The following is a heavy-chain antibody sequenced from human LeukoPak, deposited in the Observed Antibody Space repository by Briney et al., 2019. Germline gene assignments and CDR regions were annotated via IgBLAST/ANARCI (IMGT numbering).Heavy chain of an antibody. V-gene: IGHV4-34*01. CDR2: INHSGST. Sequence: PSETLSLTCAVYGGSFSGYYWNWIRQPPGEGLEWIGEINHSGSTNYNPSLKSRVTISVDTSKNQFSLKLRFVTAADTAVYYCAVAGYGRRLDYWGQGTLVTVSS. CDR3: AVAGYGRRLDY. CDR1: GGSFSGYY. J-gene: IGHJ4*02. D-gene: IGHD5-18*01.